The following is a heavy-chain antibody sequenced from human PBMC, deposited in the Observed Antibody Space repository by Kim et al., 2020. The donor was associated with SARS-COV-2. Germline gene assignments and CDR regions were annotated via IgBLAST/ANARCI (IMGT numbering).Heavy chain of an antibody. D-gene: IGHD3-10*01. CDR2: IKQDGSEK. CDR3: ARDSPRAWFITMVRGGRRGHAFDI. CDR1: GFTFSSYW. V-gene: IGHV3-7*03. Sequence: GGSLRLSCAASGFTFSSYWMSWVRQAPGKGLEWVANIKQDGSEKYYVDSVKGRFTISRDNAKNSLYLQMNSLRAEDTAVYYCARDSPRAWFITMVRGGRRGHAFDIWGQGTMVTVSS. J-gene: IGHJ3*02.